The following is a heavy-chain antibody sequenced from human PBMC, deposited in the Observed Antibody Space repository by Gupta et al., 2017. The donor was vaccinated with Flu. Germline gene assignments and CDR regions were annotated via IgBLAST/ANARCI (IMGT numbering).Heavy chain of an antibody. J-gene: IGHJ4*02. V-gene: IGHV3-23*01. D-gene: IGHD4-17*01. Sequence: RSDARSCVRQAQGKGLEWVSAISGGGLSTYYADSVKGRFTSSRGNFKSTLYLQLNSRRAEDTAGYDCVNFRASGDSADFDYWGLGNLATVAS. CDR1: RSDA. CDR3: VNFRASGDSADFDY. CDR2: ISGGGLST.